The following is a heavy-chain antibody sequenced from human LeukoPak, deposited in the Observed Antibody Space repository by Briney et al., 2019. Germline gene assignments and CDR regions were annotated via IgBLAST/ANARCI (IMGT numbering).Heavy chain of an antibody. J-gene: IGHJ4*02. CDR1: GFTFSSYA. CDR3: QRDHRPLHIITMVRV. CDR2: ISYEGSNK. V-gene: IGHV3-30*04. D-gene: IGHD3-10*01. Sequence: GRSLRLSCAASGFTFSSYAMHWVRQAPGKGLEWVAVISYEGSNKYYGDSVEGRFSIYRDNSKKTLYMQMTSLRAADMAVSYCQRDHRPLHIITMVRVWGQGTLVTVSS.